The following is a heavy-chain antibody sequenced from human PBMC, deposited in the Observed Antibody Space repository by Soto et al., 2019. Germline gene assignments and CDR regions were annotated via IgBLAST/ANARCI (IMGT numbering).Heavy chain of an antibody. D-gene: IGHD2-21*02. CDR1: GDTFSSYT. V-gene: IGHV1-69*08. Sequence: QVQLVQSGAEVKMPGSSVNVSCRASGDTFSSYTVNWLRQAPGRGLEWMGRIIPVLTTTDYAQKFRGRVTITADKSSNTVYMELTSLSSDDTAVYYCARRRYCGYDCYHKHYYGMDVWGQGTTVTVAS. CDR3: ARRRYCGYDCYHKHYYGMDV. CDR2: IIPVLTTT. J-gene: IGHJ6*02.